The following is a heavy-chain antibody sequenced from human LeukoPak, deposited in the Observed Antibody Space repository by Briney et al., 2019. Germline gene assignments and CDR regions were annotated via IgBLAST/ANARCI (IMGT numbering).Heavy chain of an antibody. V-gene: IGHV1-69*01. CDR1: GGTFSSYA. CDR3: ARGPHYYDSSGYYYVSLGY. Sequence: SVKVSCKASGGTFSSYAISWVRQAPGQGLEWMGGIIPIFGTANYAQKFQGRVTITADESTSTAYMELSSLRSEDTAVYYRARGPHYYDSSGYYYVSLGYRGQGTLVTVSS. D-gene: IGHD3-22*01. CDR2: IIPIFGTA. J-gene: IGHJ4*02.